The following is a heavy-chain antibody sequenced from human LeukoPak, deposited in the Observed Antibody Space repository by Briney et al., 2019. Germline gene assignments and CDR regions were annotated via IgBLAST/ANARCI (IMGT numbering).Heavy chain of an antibody. CDR2: MNPNSGNT. V-gene: IGHV1-8*01. CDR1: GYTFTSYD. CDR3: ARGQVYSSSWGDDYYGMDV. Sequence: ASVKVSCKASGYTFTSYDINWVRQATGQGLEWMGWMNPNSGNTGYAQKFQGRVTMTRNTSISTAYMELSSLRSEDTAVYYCARGQVYSSSWGDDYYGMDVWGQGTTVTVSS. D-gene: IGHD6-13*01. J-gene: IGHJ6*02.